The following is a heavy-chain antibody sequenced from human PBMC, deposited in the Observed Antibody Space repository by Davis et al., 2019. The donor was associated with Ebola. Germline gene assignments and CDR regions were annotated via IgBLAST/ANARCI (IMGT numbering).Heavy chain of an antibody. CDR3: ARDTIEYSSSSLFYYYALDV. J-gene: IGHJ6*04. D-gene: IGHD6-6*01. Sequence: GESLKISCAASGFTVSSNYISWVRQVPGKGLEWVSVIYSGGSTYYADSVKGRFTISRDNSKNTLYLQMNSLRAEDTAVYYCARDTIEYSSSSLFYYYALDVWGKGTTVTVSS. V-gene: IGHV3-53*01. CDR2: IYSGGST. CDR1: GFTVSSNY.